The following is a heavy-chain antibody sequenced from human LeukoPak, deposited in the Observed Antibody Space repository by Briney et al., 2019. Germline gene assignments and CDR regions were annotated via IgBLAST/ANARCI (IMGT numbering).Heavy chain of an antibody. D-gene: IGHD3-10*01. CDR3: ARGGSRSRRGDDAFDI. V-gene: IGHV1-18*01. Sequence: ASVKVSCKPPGYTFTNYTMKGVRQTLGQGLEWMGWINAYNGNTELAQKFQGRVSLATDASTSTAYVELRSLTSDDAAVYFCARGGSRSRRGDDAFDIWGQGTMVTVSS. CDR1: GYTFTNYT. J-gene: IGHJ3*02. CDR2: INAYNGNT.